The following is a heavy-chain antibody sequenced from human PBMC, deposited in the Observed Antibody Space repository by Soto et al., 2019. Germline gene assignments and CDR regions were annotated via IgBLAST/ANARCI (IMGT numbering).Heavy chain of an antibody. V-gene: IGHV3-48*02. Sequence: PXESLRLSCAASGFTFSSYSMNWVRQAPGKGLEWVSYISSSSSTIYYADSVKGRFTISRDNAKNSLYLQMNSLRDEDTAVYYCAREELTIFGVDVARYGMDVWGQGTTVTVSS. CDR2: ISSSSSTI. D-gene: IGHD3-3*01. CDR3: AREELTIFGVDVARYGMDV. CDR1: GFTFSSYS. J-gene: IGHJ6*02.